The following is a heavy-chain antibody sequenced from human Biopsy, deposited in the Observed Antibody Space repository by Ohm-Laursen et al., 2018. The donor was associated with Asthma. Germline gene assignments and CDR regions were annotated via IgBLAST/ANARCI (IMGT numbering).Heavy chain of an antibody. CDR1: GGSINIGDYY. CDR2: IYYSGST. CDR3: ARTTYGHDGFDP. J-gene: IGHJ5*02. Sequence: TLSLTCTVSGGSINIGDYYWSWIRQHPVKGLEWIGHIYYSGSTYYNPSLKSRVSISLDPSKNQFSLSLTSVTAADTAVYYCARTTYGHDGFDPWGQGTLVTVSS. D-gene: IGHD4-17*01. V-gene: IGHV4-31*03.